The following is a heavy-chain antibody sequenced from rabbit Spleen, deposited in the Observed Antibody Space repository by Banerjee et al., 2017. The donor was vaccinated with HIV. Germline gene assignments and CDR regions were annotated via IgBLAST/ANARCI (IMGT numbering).Heavy chain of an antibody. V-gene: IGHV1S47*01. D-gene: IGHD4-1*01. CDR1: GFDFSSYG. CDR3: ARDRGSGWGDAFDP. Sequence: EESGGDLVKPGASLTLTCIASGFDFSSYGVSWVRQAPGKGLEWIGYIDPIFGTTSYASWVNGRFTISSDNAQNTVDLQMNSLTAADTATYFCARDRGSGWGDAFDPWGPGTLVTVS. J-gene: IGHJ2*01. CDR2: IDPIFGTT.